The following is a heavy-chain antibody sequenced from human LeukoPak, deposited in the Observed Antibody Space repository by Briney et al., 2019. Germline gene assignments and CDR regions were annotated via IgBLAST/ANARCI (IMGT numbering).Heavy chain of an antibody. D-gene: IGHD2-2*02. V-gene: IGHV5-51*01. Sequence: GESLEISCKGSGYRFTNYWIGWVRQMAGKGLEWMGLIYPDDSDTRYSPSFQGQVTISADKSISTAYLQWSSLKASDTAMYYCAIGGDSTTSCYRCFDYWGQGTLVTVSS. CDR1: GYRFTNYW. J-gene: IGHJ4*02. CDR3: AIGGDSTTSCYRCFDY. CDR2: IYPDDSDT.